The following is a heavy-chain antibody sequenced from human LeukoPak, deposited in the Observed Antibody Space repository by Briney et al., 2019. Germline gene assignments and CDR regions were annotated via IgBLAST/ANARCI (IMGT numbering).Heavy chain of an antibody. D-gene: IGHD3-10*01. J-gene: IGHJ5*02. CDR3: AKPLMRDRWFGES. CDR1: GFTFTGHS. V-gene: IGHV3-30-3*02. CDR2: VADDEKTI. Sequence: GGSLRLSCVASGFTFTGHSMHWVRQAPGKGLEWVAVVADDEKTIFYADSLKGRFTVSRDTSRNTLYLQMNSLRLEDTALYYCAKPLMRDRWFGESWGQGTLVTVSP.